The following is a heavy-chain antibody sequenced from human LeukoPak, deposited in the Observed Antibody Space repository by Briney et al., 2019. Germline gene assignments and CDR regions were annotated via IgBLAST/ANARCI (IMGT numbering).Heavy chain of an antibody. CDR3: ARGSVAAAGVY. J-gene: IGHJ4*02. Sequence: PSETLSLTCTVSGGSISSYYWSWIRQPPGKGLEWIGYIYYSGSTNYNPSLKSRVTISVDTSKNQFSLKLSSVTAAYTAVYYCARGSVAAAGVYWGQGTLVTVSS. D-gene: IGHD6-13*01. CDR1: GGSISSYY. V-gene: IGHV4-59*01. CDR2: IYYSGST.